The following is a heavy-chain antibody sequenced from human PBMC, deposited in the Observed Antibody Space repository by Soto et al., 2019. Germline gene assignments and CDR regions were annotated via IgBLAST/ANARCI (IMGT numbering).Heavy chain of an antibody. D-gene: IGHD3-3*01. J-gene: IGHJ4*02. CDR3: ARDKRELRFLEWSYYFDY. CDR2: ISYDGSNK. V-gene: IGHV3-30-3*01. CDR1: GFTFSSYA. Sequence: QVQLVESGGGVVQPGRSLRLSCAASGFTFSSYAMHWVRQATGKGLEWVAVISYDGSNKYYADSVKGRFTISRDNSKNTLYLQLNSMRAEDTAVYYCARDKRELRFLEWSYYFDYWGQGTLVTVSS.